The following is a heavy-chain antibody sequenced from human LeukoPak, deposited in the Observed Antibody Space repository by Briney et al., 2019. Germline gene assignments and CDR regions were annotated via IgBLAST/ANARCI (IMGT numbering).Heavy chain of an antibody. CDR1: GFTFSSYA. CDR2: ITGSGDTT. J-gene: IGHJ4*02. Sequence: PGQSLRLSCAAAGFTFSSYAMSWVRQAPGKGLEWVSGITGSGDTTHHVDSVKGRFTISRDNSKNTLFLQMNSLRVEDTALYYCARAYGSSGYFQLPIDYWGQGTLVTVYS. D-gene: IGHD3-22*01. V-gene: IGHV3-23*01. CDR3: ARAYGSSGYFQLPIDY.